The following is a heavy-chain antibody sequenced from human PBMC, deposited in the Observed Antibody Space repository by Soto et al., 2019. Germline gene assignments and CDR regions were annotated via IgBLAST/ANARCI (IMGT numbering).Heavy chain of an antibody. CDR2: MSHSGGT. J-gene: IGHJ3*02. Sequence: QVQLQQWGAGLLKPSETLSLTCAVYGGFVSSGSYYWSWIRQPPGKGLEWIGEMSHSGGTHFNPSLKSRVTILVGTSKNQVSLKMSSVTAADSALYYWARVERGTATTVVDAFDIWGPGTMVTVSS. V-gene: IGHV4-34*01. CDR3: ARVERGTATTVVDAFDI. D-gene: IGHD1-1*01. CDR1: GGFVSSGSYY.